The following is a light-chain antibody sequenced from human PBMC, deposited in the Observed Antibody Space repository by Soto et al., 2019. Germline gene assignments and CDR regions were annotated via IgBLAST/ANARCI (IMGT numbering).Light chain of an antibody. CDR3: QQYSSYSMYT. J-gene: IGKJ2*01. CDR1: QTINNW. Sequence: DIQMTQSPSTLSASVGDRVTITCRASQTINNWLAWYQQKPGKAPKLLIYKTSNLQSGVPSRFSGSGSGTEFTLTISCLQPDDFATYYCQQYSSYSMYTFGQGTKVEIK. CDR2: KTS. V-gene: IGKV1-5*03.